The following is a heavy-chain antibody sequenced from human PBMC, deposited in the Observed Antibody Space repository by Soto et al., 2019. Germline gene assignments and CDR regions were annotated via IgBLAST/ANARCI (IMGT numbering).Heavy chain of an antibody. J-gene: IGHJ4*02. CDR1: GGTFSSYT. CDR3: AMRSGYDWFDY. D-gene: IGHD5-12*01. CDR2: IIPILGIA. Sequence: QVQLVQSGAEVKKPGSSVKVSCKASGGTFSSYTISWVRQAPGQGLEWMGRIIPILGIANYAQKFQGRVTITADKSTSTAYMELSSLRSEDTAVYYCAMRSGYDWFDYWGQGTLLTVSS. V-gene: IGHV1-69*02.